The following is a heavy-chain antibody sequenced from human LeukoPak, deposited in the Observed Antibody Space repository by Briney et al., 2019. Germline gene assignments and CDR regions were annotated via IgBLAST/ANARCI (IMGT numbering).Heavy chain of an antibody. CDR2: IKSKTDGGTT. J-gene: IGHJ3*02. CDR1: GFTFSSYA. V-gene: IGHV3-15*01. CDR3: TTDRSSSRAFDI. Sequence: GGSLRLSCAASGFTFSSYAMSWVRQAPGKGLEWVGRIKSKTDGGTTDYAAPVKGRFTISRDDSKNTLYLQMNSLKTEDTAVYYCTTDRSSSRAFDIWGQGTMVTVSS. D-gene: IGHD6-6*01.